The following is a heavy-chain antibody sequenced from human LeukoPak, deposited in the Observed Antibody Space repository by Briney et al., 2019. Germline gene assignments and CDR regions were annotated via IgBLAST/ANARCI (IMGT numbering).Heavy chain of an antibody. CDR2: IYYSGST. CDR3: ARLGAAVFNWFDP. Sequence: SETLSLTCTVSGGSISRYYWSWIRQPPGKGLEWIVYIYYSGSTNYNPSLKSRVTISVDTSKNQFSLKLSSVTAADTAVYYCARLGAAVFNWFDPWGQGTLVTVSS. V-gene: IGHV4-59*08. D-gene: IGHD6-13*01. J-gene: IGHJ5*02. CDR1: GGSISRYY.